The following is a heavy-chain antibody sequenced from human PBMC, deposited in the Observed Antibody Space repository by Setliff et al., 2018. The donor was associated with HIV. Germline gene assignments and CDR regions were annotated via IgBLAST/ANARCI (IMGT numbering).Heavy chain of an antibody. CDR2: IYYSENT. CDR1: GGSINNYY. Sequence: SETLSLTCTVSGGSINNYYWSWIRQPPGKGLEWIGYIYYSENTNYNPPLKSRVTISVDTSKNQFSLKLSSVTAADTAVYYCARPAPRGYSYGHYYFDYWGQGTLVTASS. V-gene: IGHV4-59*01. J-gene: IGHJ4*02. CDR3: ARPAPRGYSYGHYYFDY. D-gene: IGHD5-18*01.